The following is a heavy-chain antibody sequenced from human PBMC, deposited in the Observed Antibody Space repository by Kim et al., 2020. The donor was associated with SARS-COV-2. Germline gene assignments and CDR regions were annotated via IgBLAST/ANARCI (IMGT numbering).Heavy chain of an antibody. J-gene: IGHJ5*02. D-gene: IGHD6-19*01. CDR2: IWYDGSKK. Sequence: GGSLRLSCAASGFTFSSYGMHWVRQAPGKGLEWVAVIWYDGSKKYYAESVKGRVNISRDNSKNTVYLQMNSLRSEDTALYYCAKLGQWTLYHWGLGTLGTVSS. CDR1: GFTFSSYG. V-gene: IGHV3-33*06. CDR3: AKLGQWTLYH.